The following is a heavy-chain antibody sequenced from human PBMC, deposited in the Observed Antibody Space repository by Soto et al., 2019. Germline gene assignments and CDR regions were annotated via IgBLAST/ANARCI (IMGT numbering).Heavy chain of an antibody. CDR2: ISGDGGST. CDR1: GFTFDDYT. J-gene: IGHJ3*02. CDR3: PNDDCGGDYFHAVFDI. D-gene: IGHD2-21*01. V-gene: IGHV3-43*01. Sequence: GGSLRLSCAASGFTFDDYTMHWVRQAPGKGLEWVSLISGDGGSTYYAYSVKGRFTISRDNSKNSLYLQMNSLRTEDTALYLYPNDDCGGDYFHAVFDIWGQGTMVTVSS.